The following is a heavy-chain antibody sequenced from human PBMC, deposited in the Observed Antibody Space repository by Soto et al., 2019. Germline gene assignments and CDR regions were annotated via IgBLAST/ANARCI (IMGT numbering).Heavy chain of an antibody. D-gene: IGHD6-6*01. CDR2: INPNSGGT. V-gene: IGHV1-2*04. J-gene: IGHJ6*04. CDR3: ARVLAARDADYYYVMDV. Sequence: ASVKVSCKASGYTFTGYYMHWVRQAPGQGLEWMGWINPNSGGTNYAQKFQGWVTMTRDTSISTAYMELSRLRSDDTAVYYCARVLAARDADYYYVMDVGGEGTTVADAS. CDR1: GYTFTGYY.